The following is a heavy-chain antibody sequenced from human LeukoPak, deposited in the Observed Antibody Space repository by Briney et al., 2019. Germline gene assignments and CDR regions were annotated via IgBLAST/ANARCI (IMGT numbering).Heavy chain of an antibody. CDR3: ARDRGGTGDFDY. CDR2: INVGNGDT. D-gene: IGHD1-1*01. Sequence: ASVKVSCKASGYIFTSYVMHWVRRAPGQRLEWMGWINVGNGDTKYSQKLQGRVTIARDTSASTAYMELSSLRSEDTAVYYCARDRGGTGDFDYWGQGTLVTVSS. V-gene: IGHV1-3*01. J-gene: IGHJ4*02. CDR1: GYIFTSYV.